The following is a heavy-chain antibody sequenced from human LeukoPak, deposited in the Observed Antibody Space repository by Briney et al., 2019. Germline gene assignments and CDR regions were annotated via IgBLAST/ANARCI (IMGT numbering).Heavy chain of an antibody. CDR1: GFTVSSNY. D-gene: IGHD2-15*01. J-gene: IGHJ4*02. Sequence: GGSLRLSCAASGFTVSSNYMSWVRQAPGKGLEWVSVIYSGGSTYYADSVKGRFTISRDNSKNTLYLQMNSLRAEDTAVYYCARDLQTIYCSGGSCYGSAVYWGQGTLVTVSS. CDR3: ARDLQTIYCSGGSCYGSAVY. V-gene: IGHV3-66*01. CDR2: IYSGGST.